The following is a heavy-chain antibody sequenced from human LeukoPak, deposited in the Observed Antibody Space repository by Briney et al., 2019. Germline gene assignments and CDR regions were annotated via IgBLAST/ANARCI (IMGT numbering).Heavy chain of an antibody. Sequence: ETLSLTCTVSGGSISSYYWSWIRQPPGKGLEWVSAISGSGGSTYYADSVKGRFTISRDNSKNTLYLQMNSLRAEDTAVYYCAKGEEYYFDYWGQGTLVTVSS. V-gene: IGHV3-23*01. J-gene: IGHJ4*02. CDR2: ISGSGGST. CDR3: AKGEEYYFDY. CDR1: GGSISSYY.